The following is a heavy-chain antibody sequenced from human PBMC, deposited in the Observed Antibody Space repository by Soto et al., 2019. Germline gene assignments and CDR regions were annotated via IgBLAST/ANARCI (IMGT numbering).Heavy chain of an antibody. CDR1: GFIFENFG. J-gene: IGHJ5*02. V-gene: IGHV3-23*01. D-gene: IGHD1-26*01. Sequence: PGGSLRLSCAASGFIFENFGMSWVRQAPGKGLEWISSISGSGFKKYYADSVKGRFTISRDNSKSTVYLELNNLSAEDTAVYHCAKNQGVELVPLATVDWFDPWGQGSVVTVSS. CDR3: AKNQGVELVPLATVDWFDP. CDR2: ISGSGFKK.